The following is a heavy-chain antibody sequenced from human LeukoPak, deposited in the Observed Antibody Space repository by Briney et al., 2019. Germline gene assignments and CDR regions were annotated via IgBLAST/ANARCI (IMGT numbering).Heavy chain of an antibody. V-gene: IGHV3-23*01. Sequence: PGGSLRLSCAASGFTFNINVMSWVRQAPGKGLEWVSGISWSGDNTYYADSVKGRFTISRDNSKNTLYLQMNSLRAEDTAVYYCAKAYGDHWGQGTLVTVSS. CDR1: GFTFNINV. D-gene: IGHD4-17*01. J-gene: IGHJ4*02. CDR3: AKAYGDH. CDR2: ISWSGDNT.